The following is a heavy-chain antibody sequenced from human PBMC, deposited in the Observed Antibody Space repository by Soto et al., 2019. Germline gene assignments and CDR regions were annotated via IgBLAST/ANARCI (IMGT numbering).Heavy chain of an antibody. CDR3: ARRRPGGSGGLLSIDAFDI. V-gene: IGHV1-69*06. Sequence: QVQLVQSGAEVKKPGSSVKVSCKASGGTFSSYAISWVRQAPGQGLEWMGGIIPIFGTANYAQKFQGRVTNTADKSTSTAYMELSSLRSEDTAVYYCARRRPGGSGGLLSIDAFDIWGQGTMVTVSS. CDR2: IIPIFGTA. D-gene: IGHD3-10*01. CDR1: GGTFSSYA. J-gene: IGHJ3*02.